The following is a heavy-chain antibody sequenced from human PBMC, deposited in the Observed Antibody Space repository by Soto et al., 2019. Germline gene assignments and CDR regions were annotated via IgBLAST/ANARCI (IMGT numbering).Heavy chain of an antibody. D-gene: IGHD3-9*01. CDR2: IRSKAYGGTT. CDR3: TRDDWSSYYYYYMDV. J-gene: IGHJ6*03. V-gene: IGHV3-49*03. CDR1: GFTFGDYA. Sequence: GGSLRLSCTASGFTFGDYAMSWFRQAPGKGLEWVGFIRSKAYGGTTEYAASVKGRFTISRDDSKSIAYLQMNSLKTEDTAVYYCTRDDWSSYYYYYMDVWGKGTTVTVSS.